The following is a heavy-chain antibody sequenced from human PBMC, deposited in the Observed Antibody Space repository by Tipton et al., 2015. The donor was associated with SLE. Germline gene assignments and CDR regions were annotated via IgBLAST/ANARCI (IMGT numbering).Heavy chain of an antibody. CDR3: ARGLVDSRAPGRY. CDR2: INHSGST. V-gene: IGHV4-34*01. CDR1: GGSFSGYY. J-gene: IGHJ4*02. D-gene: IGHD3-22*01. Sequence: LRLSCAVYGGSFSGYYWSWIRQPPGKGPEWIGEINHSGSTNYNPSLKSRVTISVDTSKNQFSLKLSSVIAADTAVYYCARGLVDSRAPGRYWGQGTPVTVSS.